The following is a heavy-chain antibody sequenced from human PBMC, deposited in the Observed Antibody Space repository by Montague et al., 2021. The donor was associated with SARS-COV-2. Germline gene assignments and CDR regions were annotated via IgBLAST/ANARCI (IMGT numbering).Heavy chain of an antibody. D-gene: IGHD1-26*01. V-gene: IGHV4-4*02. CDR3: ARKGSGRSDLAY. Sequence: SETLSLTCAISGESNTAENGRTHVRTPVSSGPQMVGEIYHTGSTKYKPSLKSRVSMSVDKSWNQSSLRLTSVTAADTAIYYCARKGSGRSDLAYWGQGTLVTVSS. J-gene: IGHJ4*02. CDR1: GESNTAENG. CDR2: IYHTGST.